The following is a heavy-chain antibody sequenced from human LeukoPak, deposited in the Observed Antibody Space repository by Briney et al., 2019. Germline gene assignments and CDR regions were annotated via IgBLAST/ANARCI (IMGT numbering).Heavy chain of an antibody. D-gene: IGHD5-24*01. CDR1: GGSVTSGSSY. J-gene: IGHJ4*02. Sequence: SETLSLTCTVSGGSVTSGSSYWSWLRRPPGKGLEWIGYIDYIGSTNYSPSLKTRVTISLDTSKNQFSLKLTSVTAADTAVYYCASSRSGRYYFDYWGPGTLVTVSS. CDR3: ASSRSGRYYFDY. CDR2: IDYIGST. V-gene: IGHV4-61*01.